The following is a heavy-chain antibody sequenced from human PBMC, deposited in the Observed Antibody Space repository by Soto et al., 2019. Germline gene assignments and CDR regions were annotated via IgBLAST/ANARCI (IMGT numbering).Heavy chain of an antibody. V-gene: IGHV2-26*01. CDR3: ARIPTRGGYCSGGSCYYYGMDV. D-gene: IGHD2-15*01. J-gene: IGHJ6*02. CDR2: IFSNDEK. Sequence: QVTLKESGPVLVKPTETLTLTCTVSGFSLSNARMGVSWIRQPPGKALEWLAHIFSNDEKSYSTSLKSRLTISKDTSKSQVVLTMTNMEPVDTATYYCARIPTRGGYCSGGSCYYYGMDVWGQGTTVTVSS. CDR1: GFSLSNARMG.